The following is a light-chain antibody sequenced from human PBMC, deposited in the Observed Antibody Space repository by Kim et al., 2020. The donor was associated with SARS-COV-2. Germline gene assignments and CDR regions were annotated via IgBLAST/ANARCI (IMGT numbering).Light chain of an antibody. CDR2: DVS. CDR3: SSYTSSSTP. J-gene: IGLJ1*01. Sequence: QSALTQPPSVSGSPGQSVTISCTGTSSDVGSYNRVSWYQQPPGTAPKLLLYDVSKRPSGVSNRFSGSKSGNTASLTISGLQAEDEADYYCSSYTSSSTPFGTGTKVTVL. CDR1: SSDVGSYNR. V-gene: IGLV2-18*02.